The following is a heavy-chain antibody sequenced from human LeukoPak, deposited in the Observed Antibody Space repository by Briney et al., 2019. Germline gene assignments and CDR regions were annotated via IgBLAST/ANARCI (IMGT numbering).Heavy chain of an antibody. CDR3: ARVGDTAMAHFDY. J-gene: IGHJ4*02. CDR2: IGIRGDT. CDR1: GFTFIDYD. V-gene: IGHV3-13*01. D-gene: IGHD5-18*01. Sequence: GGSLRLSCAASGFTFIDYDMHWVRQVIGKGLEWVSAIGIRGDTHYSGSVKGRFTISRENAESSLYLQMNSLRAEDTAVYYCARVGDTAMAHFDYRGQGTLVTVSS.